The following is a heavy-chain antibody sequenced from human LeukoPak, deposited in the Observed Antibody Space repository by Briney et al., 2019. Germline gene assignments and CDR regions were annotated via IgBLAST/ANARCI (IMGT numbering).Heavy chain of an antibody. Sequence: PGTSLRLSCAASQFNFSDYAMHWVRQAPGKGLEWLAVISYNSGNKYYADSVKGRFTISRDNSKSMLYLQMGSLRAEDMAVYYCTRDASDIVAVPAAVGPFDLWGQGILVTVSS. D-gene: IGHD2-2*01. CDR3: TRDASDIVAVPAAVGPFDL. V-gene: IGHV3-30*14. CDR1: QFNFSDYA. CDR2: ISYNSGNK. J-gene: IGHJ4*02.